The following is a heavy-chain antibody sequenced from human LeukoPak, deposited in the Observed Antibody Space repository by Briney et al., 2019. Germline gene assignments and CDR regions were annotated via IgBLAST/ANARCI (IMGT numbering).Heavy chain of an antibody. CDR2: INVDSGNT. Sequence: ASVKVSCKASGYTFTGYYMHWVRQAPGQRLEWMAWINVDSGNTKYSREFQGRVTITRDTSTSTAYMELSSLRSEDMAVYYCAVGDYYYDTRFDYWGQGTLVSVSS. CDR3: AVGDYYYDTRFDY. D-gene: IGHD3-22*01. J-gene: IGHJ4*02. CDR1: GYTFTGYY. V-gene: IGHV1-3*03.